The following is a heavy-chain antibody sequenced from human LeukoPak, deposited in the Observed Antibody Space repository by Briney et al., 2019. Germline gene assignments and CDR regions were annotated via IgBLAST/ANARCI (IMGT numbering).Heavy chain of an antibody. CDR1: GFTVCSNY. D-gene: IGHD3-22*01. CDR2: IYSGGST. J-gene: IGHJ1*01. CDR3: AKDGKRISMMVVVRAGYFQH. Sequence: GGSLRLSCAASGFTVCSNYMSWVRQAPGKGLEWVSVIYSGGSTYYADSVKGRFTISRDNSKNTLYLQMNSLRAEDTAVYYCAKDGKRISMMVVVRAGYFQHWGQGTLVTVSS. V-gene: IGHV3-53*05.